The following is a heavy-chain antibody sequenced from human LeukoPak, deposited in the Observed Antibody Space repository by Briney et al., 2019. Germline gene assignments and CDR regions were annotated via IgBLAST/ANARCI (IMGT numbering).Heavy chain of an antibody. Sequence: GDSLKVSCQGSGYSFSDYWIAWVRQVPGQGLVWVGIIYPRDSDTIYSPSFQGQVTISADKSITTAYLQWSRLKASDTAMYYCARRIAVAGHYFDYWGQGTLVTVSS. V-gene: IGHV5-51*01. J-gene: IGHJ4*02. CDR2: IYPRDSDT. CDR1: GYSFSDYW. D-gene: IGHD6-19*01. CDR3: ARRIAVAGHYFDY.